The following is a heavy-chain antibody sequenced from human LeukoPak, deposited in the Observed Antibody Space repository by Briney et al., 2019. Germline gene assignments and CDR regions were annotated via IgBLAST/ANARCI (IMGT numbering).Heavy chain of an antibody. V-gene: IGHV3-30-3*01. CDR3: ARDVGREEMATIEEPFDY. Sequence: GGSLRLSCAASGFTFSSYAMHWVRQAPGKGLEWVAVISYDGSNKYYADSVKGRFTISRDNSKNTLYLQMNSLRVEDTAVYYCARDVGREEMATIEEPFDYWGQGTLVTVPS. CDR1: GFTFSSYA. CDR2: ISYDGSNK. J-gene: IGHJ4*02. D-gene: IGHD5-24*01.